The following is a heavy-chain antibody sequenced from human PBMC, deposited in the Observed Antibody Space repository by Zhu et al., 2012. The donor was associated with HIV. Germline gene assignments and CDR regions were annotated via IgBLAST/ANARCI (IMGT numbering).Heavy chain of an antibody. CDR3: AREGQRLGNDV. V-gene: IGHV4-4*09. CDR1: GGSIANKY. J-gene: IGHJ4*01. D-gene: IGHD1-1*01. Sequence: QVQLQESGPGLLRPSQTLSVTCTVSGGSIANKYWGWIRQPPGKGLEWIGYVYSSGTTNYNPSLKSRVTISIDTSKNQFSLTLTSPTAADTAVYYCAREGQRLGNDVWGQGTLVTVSS. CDR2: VYSSGTT.